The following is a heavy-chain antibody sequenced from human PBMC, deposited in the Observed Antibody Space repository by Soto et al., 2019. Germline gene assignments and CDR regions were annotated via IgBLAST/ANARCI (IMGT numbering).Heavy chain of an antibody. CDR2: IYYSGST. V-gene: IGHV4-30-4*01. Sequence: SETLSLTCTVSGGSISSGDYYWSWIRQPPGKGLEWIGYIYYSGSTYYNPSLKSRVTISVDTSKKQLSLKLSSVTAADTAVYYCARDHGYGDYGLWDYWGPGTLVTVSS. J-gene: IGHJ4*02. D-gene: IGHD4-17*01. CDR3: ARDHGYGDYGLWDY. CDR1: GGSISSGDYY.